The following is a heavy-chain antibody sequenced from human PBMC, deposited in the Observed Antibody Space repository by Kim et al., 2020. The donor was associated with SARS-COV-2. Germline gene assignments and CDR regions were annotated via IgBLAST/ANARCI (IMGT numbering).Heavy chain of an antibody. CDR2: ISSSSSTI. D-gene: IGHD2-2*01. Sequence: GGSLRLSCAASGFTFSSYSMNWVRQAPGKGLEWVSYISSSSSTIYYADSVKGRFTISRDNAKNSLYLQMNSLRAEDTAVYYCARSPAPRLANANYYYYYGMDVWGQGTTVTVSS. CDR1: GFTFSSYS. V-gene: IGHV3-48*04. CDR3: ARSPAPRLANANYYYYYGMDV. J-gene: IGHJ6*02.